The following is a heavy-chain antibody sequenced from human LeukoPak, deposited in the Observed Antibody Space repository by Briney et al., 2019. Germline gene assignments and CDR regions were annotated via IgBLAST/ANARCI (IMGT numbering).Heavy chain of an antibody. J-gene: IGHJ6*02. CDR3: ARGTVPRLRYFDWLLEPPPEMDV. CDR1: VYTFTPYD. CDR2: INPNIPGT. V-gene: IGHV1-2*02. D-gene: IGHD3-9*01. Sequence: ASRKLSRKAAVYTFTPYDMHCGRQSPGQGLEWMGWINPNIPGTNYAQKFQGRVTMTRDTSISTAYMELSRLRSDATAVYYCARGTVPRLRYFDWLLEPPPEMDVWGQGTTVTVSS.